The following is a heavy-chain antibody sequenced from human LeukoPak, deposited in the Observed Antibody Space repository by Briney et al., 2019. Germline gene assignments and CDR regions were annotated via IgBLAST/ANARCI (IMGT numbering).Heavy chain of an antibody. CDR3: ARRLGSGSYYNRLLDY. D-gene: IGHD3-10*01. V-gene: IGHV4-34*01. CDR1: GGSFSGYY. CDR2: INHSGST. J-gene: IGHJ4*02. Sequence: PSETLSLTCAVYGGSFSGYYWSWIRQPPGKGLEWIGEINHSGSTNYNPSLKSRVTISVDTSKNQFSLKLSSVTAADTAVYYCARRLGSGSYYNRLLDYWGQGTLVTVSS.